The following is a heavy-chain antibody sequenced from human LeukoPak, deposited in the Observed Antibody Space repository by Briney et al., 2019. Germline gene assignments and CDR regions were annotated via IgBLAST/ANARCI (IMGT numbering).Heavy chain of an antibody. CDR2: ITGSGGGT. V-gene: IGHV3-23*01. J-gene: IGHJ4*02. CDR3: ANWPEGLRTFDY. D-gene: IGHD5-12*01. CDR1: GFTFSAYT. Sequence: PGGSLRLSCTTSGFTFSAYTMTWVRQAPGKGLEWVSAITGSGGGTSYGDSVKGRFTISRDNSKNTLYPQMNSLRAEDTAVYYCANWPEGLRTFDYWGQGTLVTVSS.